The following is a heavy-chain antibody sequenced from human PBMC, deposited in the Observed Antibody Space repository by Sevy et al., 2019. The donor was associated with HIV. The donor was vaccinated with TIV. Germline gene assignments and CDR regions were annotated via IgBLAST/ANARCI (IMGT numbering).Heavy chain of an antibody. CDR2: INPSGST. CDR1: VGSFSGYY. CDR3: ARGGKGIIPSPVLGLGHWREHWVFDL. Sequence: SETLSLTCAVYVGSFSGYYWTWIRQSPGNGLEWIGKINPSGSTNYNPSLKSRVTISVDTSKNQFSLKLTSVTAGDTAVYYCARGGKGIIPSPVLGLGHWREHWVFDLWGRGTLVTVSS. V-gene: IGHV4-34*01. D-gene: IGHD3-16*01. J-gene: IGHJ2*01.